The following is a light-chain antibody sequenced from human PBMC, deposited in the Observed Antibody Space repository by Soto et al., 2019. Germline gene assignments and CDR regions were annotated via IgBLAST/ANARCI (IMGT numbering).Light chain of an antibody. J-gene: IGLJ1*01. CDR3: SSYAGTSYIV. CDR2: AVN. V-gene: IGLV2-8*01. Sequence: QSVLTQPPPASGSLGQSGTISCTGTSSDVGGYNYVSLYQQLPGKTPKLIIYAVNKWPSGVPDRFSGSKSGNTASLTVSGLQAEDEADYYCSSYAGTSYIVFGSGTKVTVL. CDR1: SSDVGGYNY.